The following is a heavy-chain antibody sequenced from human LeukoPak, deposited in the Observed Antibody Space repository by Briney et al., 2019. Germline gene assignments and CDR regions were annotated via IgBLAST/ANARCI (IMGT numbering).Heavy chain of an antibody. J-gene: IGHJ3*02. CDR2: IYHSGST. D-gene: IGHD1-14*01. CDR3: ARRRRGDAFDI. Sequence: SETLSLTCAVSGYSISSGYYWGWIRQPPGKGLEWIGSIYHSGSTYYNPSLKSRVTTSVDTSKNQFSLKLSSVTAADTAVYYCARRRRGDAFDIWGQGTMVTVSS. V-gene: IGHV4-38-2*01. CDR1: GYSISSGYY.